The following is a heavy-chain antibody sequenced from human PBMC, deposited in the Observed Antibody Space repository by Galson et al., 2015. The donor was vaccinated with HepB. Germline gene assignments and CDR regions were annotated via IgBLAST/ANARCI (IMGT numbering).Heavy chain of an antibody. CDR3: AYGPDV. V-gene: IGHV6-1*01. J-gene: IGHJ6*02. Sequence: CAISGDSVSSNHAVWNWIRQSPSRGLEWLGRTYYRSKWIIDYATSVKSRITISPDTSRNQFSLHLSSVTPEDTAVYYCAYGPDVWGQGTAVIVSS. CDR1: GDSVSSNHAV. CDR2: TYYRSKWII.